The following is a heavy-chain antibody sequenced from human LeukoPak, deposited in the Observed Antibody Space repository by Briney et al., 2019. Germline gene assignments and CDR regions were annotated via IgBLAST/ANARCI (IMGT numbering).Heavy chain of an antibody. J-gene: IGHJ4*02. CDR3: VAYNWNYPDY. D-gene: IGHD1-20*01. CDR2: IKTDGSST. Sequence: PGGSLRLSCAASGFSFSSYYMYWVRQALEKGLVWVSRIKTDGSSTAYADSVKGRFTISRDNAKNTLYLQMNSLRAEDTAVYYCVAYNWNYPDYWGQGTLVTVSS. V-gene: IGHV3-74*01. CDR1: GFSFSSYY.